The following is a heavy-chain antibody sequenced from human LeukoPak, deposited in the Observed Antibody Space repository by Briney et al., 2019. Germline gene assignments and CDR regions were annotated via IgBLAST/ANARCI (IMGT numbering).Heavy chain of an antibody. V-gene: IGHV1-18*01. CDR2: ISAYNGNT. CDR3: ARDRERVVATMGYY. CDR1: GYTFTSYG. Sequence: ASVTVTCKASGYTFTSYGISWVRQAPGQGLEWMGWISAYNGNTNYAQKLQGRVTMTTDTSTSTAYMELRSLRSDDTAVYYCARDRERVVATMGYYWGQGTLLTVSS. J-gene: IGHJ4*02. D-gene: IGHD5-12*01.